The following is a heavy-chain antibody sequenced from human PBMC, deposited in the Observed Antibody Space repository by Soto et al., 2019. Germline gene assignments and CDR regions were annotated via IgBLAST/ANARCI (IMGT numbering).Heavy chain of an antibody. D-gene: IGHD6-13*01. CDR1: GYSFTIYW. V-gene: IGHV5-51*01. Sequence: LGESLKISCKGSGYSFTIYWIGWVRQMPGKGLESMGIIYPGDSDTRYSPSFQGQVTISADKSISTAYLQWSSLKASDTAMYYCARTAAAGKYYYGMDVWGQGTTVTVSS. CDR3: ARTAAAGKYYYGMDV. CDR2: IYPGDSDT. J-gene: IGHJ6*02.